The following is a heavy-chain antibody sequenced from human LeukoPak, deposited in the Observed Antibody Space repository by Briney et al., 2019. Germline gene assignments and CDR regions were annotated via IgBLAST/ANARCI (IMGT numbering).Heavy chain of an antibody. Sequence: GGSLRLSCAASGFTFSSYAMSWVRQAPGKGLEWVSYISSSGSTIYYADSVKGRFTISRDNAKNSLYLQMNSLRAEDTAVYYCARVYPDAFDTWGQGTMVTVSS. CDR2: ISSSGSTI. D-gene: IGHD2/OR15-2a*01. CDR1: GFTFSSYA. J-gene: IGHJ3*02. CDR3: ARVYPDAFDT. V-gene: IGHV3-48*04.